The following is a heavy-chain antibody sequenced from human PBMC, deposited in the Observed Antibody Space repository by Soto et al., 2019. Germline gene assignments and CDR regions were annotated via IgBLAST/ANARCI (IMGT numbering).Heavy chain of an antibody. CDR1: GGTFSSYA. D-gene: IGHD5-18*01. Sequence: QVQLVQSGAEVKKPGSSVKVSCKASGGTFSSYAISWVRQAPGQGLEWMGGIIPIFGTANYAQKFQGRVTITADESTSTDYMELSRLRSEDTAVYYCARSPVEGDTAMVNFDYWGPGTLVTVSS. CDR2: IIPIFGTA. V-gene: IGHV1-69*01. CDR3: ARSPVEGDTAMVNFDY. J-gene: IGHJ4*02.